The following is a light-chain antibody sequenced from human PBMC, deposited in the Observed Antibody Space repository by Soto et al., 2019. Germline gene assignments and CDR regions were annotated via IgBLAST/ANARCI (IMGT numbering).Light chain of an antibody. Sequence: DIVLTQSPGTLSLSPGERATLSCRASQSVSSKYLAWYQQKPGQATRFLIYAASSRATGIPDRFSGSGSGTNFTLTISRLEPEDFAVYYCHHYGSSPPITFGQGTRLEIK. CDR1: QSVSSKY. CDR3: HHYGSSPPIT. J-gene: IGKJ5*01. V-gene: IGKV3-20*01. CDR2: AAS.